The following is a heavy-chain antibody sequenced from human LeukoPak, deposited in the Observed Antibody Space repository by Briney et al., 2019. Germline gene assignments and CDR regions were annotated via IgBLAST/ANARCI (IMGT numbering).Heavy chain of an antibody. J-gene: IGHJ4*02. V-gene: IGHV1-18*01. CDR3: ARVGCSAGRCNRGAFDY. D-gene: IGHD2-15*01. Sequence: ASVKVSCKASGYTFTSYGISWVRQAPGQGLEWMGWISAYNGNTNYAQKLQGRVTMTTDTSTSTAYMELRSLRSDDTAVYYCARVGCSAGRCNRGAFDYWGQGTLVTVSS. CDR1: GYTFTSYG. CDR2: ISAYNGNT.